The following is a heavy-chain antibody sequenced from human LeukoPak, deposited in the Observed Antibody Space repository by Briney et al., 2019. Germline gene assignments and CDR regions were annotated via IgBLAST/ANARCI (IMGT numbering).Heavy chain of an antibody. CDR2: ICPTGSDR. V-gene: IGHV3-21*06. J-gene: IGHJ4*02. Sequence: GGSLRLSXTASGLTFSTSGFNWVRQAPGKGLEWVASICPTGSDRYHADSIKGRFNISRDNANNFLYLQMNSLRAEDTAVYYCATETNGRHYDYWGQGTLLTVSS. D-gene: IGHD1-14*01. CDR3: ATETNGRHYDY. CDR1: GLTFSTSG.